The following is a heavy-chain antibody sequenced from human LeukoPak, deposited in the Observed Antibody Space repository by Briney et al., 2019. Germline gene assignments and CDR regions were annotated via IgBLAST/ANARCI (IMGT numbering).Heavy chain of an antibody. Sequence: PGGSLRLSCAASGFTFSSYAMSWVRQAPGKGLEWVSAISGSGGSTYYADSVKGRFTISRDNSKNTLHLQMNSLRAEDTAVYYCARRIAVAGTGAFDIWGQGTMVTVSS. D-gene: IGHD6-19*01. J-gene: IGHJ3*02. CDR3: ARRIAVAGTGAFDI. CDR1: GFTFSSYA. V-gene: IGHV3-23*01. CDR2: ISGSGGST.